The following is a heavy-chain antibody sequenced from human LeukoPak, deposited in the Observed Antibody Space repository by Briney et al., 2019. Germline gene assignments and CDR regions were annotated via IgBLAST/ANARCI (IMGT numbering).Heavy chain of an antibody. Sequence: PGGSLRLSCAASGFTFSGSAMHWVRQASGKGLEWVGRIRSKANSYATAYAASVKGRFTISRDDSKNTAYLQMNSLRAEDTAVYYCATLPNYSYGHPYYFDSWGQGTLVTVSS. CDR3: ATLPNYSYGHPYYFDS. D-gene: IGHD5-18*01. CDR1: GFTFSGSA. J-gene: IGHJ4*02. V-gene: IGHV3-73*01. CDR2: IRSKANSYAT.